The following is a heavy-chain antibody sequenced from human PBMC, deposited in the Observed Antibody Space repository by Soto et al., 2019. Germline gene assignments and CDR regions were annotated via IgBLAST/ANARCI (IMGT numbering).Heavy chain of an antibody. CDR1: GFIFNDYG. J-gene: IGHJ4*02. D-gene: IGHD6-19*01. CDR3: ASVKSGWYENYFDY. CDR2: VSWNSGNI. V-gene: IGHV3-9*01. Sequence: LRLSCAASGFIFNDYGMHWVRQAPGKGLEWVSGVSWNSGNIKYADSVRGRFTISRDNARYSVHLQMNSLTAADTAVYYCASVKSGWYENYFDYWGQGTLVTVSS.